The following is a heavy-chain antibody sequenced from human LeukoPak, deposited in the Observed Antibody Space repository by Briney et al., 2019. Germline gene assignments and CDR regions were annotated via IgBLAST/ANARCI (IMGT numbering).Heavy chain of an antibody. CDR2: IYYSGST. V-gene: IGHV4-59*01. Sequence: SGTLSLTCTVSGGSISSYYWSWLRQPPGKGLEWIGYIYYSGSTNYNPSLKSRVTISVDTSKNQFSLKLSSETAADTAVYYCARRNSVTVAFDYWGQGTLVTVSS. J-gene: IGHJ4*02. CDR3: ARRNSVTVAFDY. CDR1: GGSISSYY. D-gene: IGHD1-14*01.